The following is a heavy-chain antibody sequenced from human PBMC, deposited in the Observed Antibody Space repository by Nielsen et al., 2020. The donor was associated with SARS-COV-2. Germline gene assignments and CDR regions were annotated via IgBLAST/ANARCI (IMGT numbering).Heavy chain of an antibody. J-gene: IGHJ4*02. CDR3: ARTPSSSSTWS. Sequence: GGSLRLSCAASGFTFSSYEMNWVRQAPGKGLEWVSYISSSGSTIYYADSVKGRFTISRDNAKNSLYLQMNSLRAEDTSVYYCARTPSSSSTWSWGQGTLVTVSS. D-gene: IGHD6-13*01. V-gene: IGHV3-48*03. CDR2: ISSSGSTI. CDR1: GFTFSSYE.